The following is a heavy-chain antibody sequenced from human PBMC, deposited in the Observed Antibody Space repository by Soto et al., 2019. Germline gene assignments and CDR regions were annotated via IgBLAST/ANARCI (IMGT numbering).Heavy chain of an antibody. CDR2: IYYSGST. CDR1: GGSISSSSYY. CDR3: ARHRGYYGSGSYYKRNWFDP. V-gene: IGHV4-39*01. Sequence: SETLSLTCTVSGGSISSSSYYWGWIRRPPGKGLEWIGSIYYSGSTYYNPSLKSRVTISVDTSKNQFSLKLSSVTAADTAVYYCARHRGYYGSGSYYKRNWFDPWGQGTLVTVSS. D-gene: IGHD3-10*01. J-gene: IGHJ5*02.